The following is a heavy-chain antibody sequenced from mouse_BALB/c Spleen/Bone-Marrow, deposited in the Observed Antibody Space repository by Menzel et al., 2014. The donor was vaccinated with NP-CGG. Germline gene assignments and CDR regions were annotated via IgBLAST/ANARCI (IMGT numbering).Heavy chain of an antibody. J-gene: IGHJ3*01. V-gene: IGHV1-69*01. CDR2: IDTSDSYT. CDR3: ARSDYRYDPLAY. D-gene: IGHD2-14*01. Sequence: QVQLKQSGAELVIPGASVKMSCKASGHTSXDYWMHWVKQRPGQGLKWIGAIDTSDSYTSYNQKFKGKATLTVDESSNTAYMQLSSLTSEDSAVYYCARSDYRYDPLAYWGQGTLVTVSA. CDR1: GHTSXDYW.